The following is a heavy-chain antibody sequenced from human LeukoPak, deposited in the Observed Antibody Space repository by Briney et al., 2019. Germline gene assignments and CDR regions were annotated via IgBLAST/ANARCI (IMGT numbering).Heavy chain of an antibody. CDR3: ARDWPNGALDY. V-gene: IGHV3-33*08. CDR2: IWYDGSNE. CDR1: GFTFSSYT. J-gene: IGHJ4*02. D-gene: IGHD2-8*01. Sequence: GRALRLSCTAPGFTFSSYTMHWGRQAPGKGLELGAVIWYDGSNEYYADSVKGRFTISRDNPKNTLYLQMNSLGAEDTAIYYRARDWPNGALDYWSQGTLVTVSS.